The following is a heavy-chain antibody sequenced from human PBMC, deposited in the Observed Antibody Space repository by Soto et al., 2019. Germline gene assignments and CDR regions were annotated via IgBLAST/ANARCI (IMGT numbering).Heavy chain of an antibody. CDR3: ARDRYCSGGGCYLGVRYYYYMDV. D-gene: IGHD2-15*01. CDR2: IWYDGSNK. Sequence: GGSLRLSCAASGFTFSSYGMHWVRQAPGKGPEWVAVIWYDGSNKYYADSVKGRFTISRDNSKNTLYLQMNSLRAEDTAVYYCARDRYCSGGGCYLGVRYYYYMDVWGKGTTVTVSS. CDR1: GFTFSSYG. J-gene: IGHJ6*03. V-gene: IGHV3-33*01.